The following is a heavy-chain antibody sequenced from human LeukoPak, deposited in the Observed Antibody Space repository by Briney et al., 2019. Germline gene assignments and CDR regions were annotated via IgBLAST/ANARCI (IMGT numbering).Heavy chain of an antibody. CDR1: GFTFINYA. Sequence: SGGSLRLSCAASGFTFINYAMYWVRQAPGKGLEWVSGISASGGSTEYADSVKGRFTISRDTSENTLLLQMNNLRADDTAVYYCARRPNAFDIWGQGTVVTVSS. CDR2: ISASGGST. V-gene: IGHV3-23*01. J-gene: IGHJ3*02. D-gene: IGHD6-6*01. CDR3: ARRPNAFDI.